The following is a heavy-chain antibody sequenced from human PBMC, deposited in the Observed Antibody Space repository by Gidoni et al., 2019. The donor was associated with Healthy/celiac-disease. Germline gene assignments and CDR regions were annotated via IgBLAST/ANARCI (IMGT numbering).Heavy chain of an antibody. CDR2: IYYSGST. J-gene: IGHJ4*02. CDR3: ARRYDLDYGDYVEDY. D-gene: IGHD4-17*01. CDR1: GGSISSGGYY. V-gene: IGHV4-31*03. Sequence: QVQLQESGPGPVKPSQTLSLTCTVSGGSISSGGYYWSWIRQHPGKGLEWIGYIYYSGSTYYNPTLKSRVTISVDTSKNQFSLKLSSVTAADTAVYYCARRYDLDYGDYVEDYWGQGTLVTVSS.